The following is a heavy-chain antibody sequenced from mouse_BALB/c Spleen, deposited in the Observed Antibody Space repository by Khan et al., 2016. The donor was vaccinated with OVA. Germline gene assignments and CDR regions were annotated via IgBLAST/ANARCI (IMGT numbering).Heavy chain of an antibody. Sequence: QVQLKESGAELVRPGASVKLSCKTSGYIFTSYWIHWVKQRSGQGLEWIARIYPGTDNTYYTGKLRDKATLTADKSSSTAYIQLSSLKSEDSAVYFCAREEALYYFAYWGQGTTLTVSS. CDR3: AREEALYYFAY. J-gene: IGHJ2*01. CDR1: GYIFTSYW. V-gene: IGHV1-76*01. CDR2: IYPGTDNT. D-gene: IGHD1-1*01.